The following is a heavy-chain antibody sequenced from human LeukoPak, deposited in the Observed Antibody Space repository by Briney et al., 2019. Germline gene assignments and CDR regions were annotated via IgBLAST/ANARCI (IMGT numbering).Heavy chain of an antibody. Sequence: GGSLRLSCAASGFTFSSYAISWVRQAPGKGLEWVSVISGSGDSTYYADSVKGRFTISRDNSKDTLYLQMNSLRAEDTAVYYCAKGRVFDYWGQGTLVTVSS. CDR1: GFTFSSYA. CDR3: AKGRVFDY. D-gene: IGHD3-10*01. J-gene: IGHJ4*02. CDR2: ISGSGDST. V-gene: IGHV3-23*01.